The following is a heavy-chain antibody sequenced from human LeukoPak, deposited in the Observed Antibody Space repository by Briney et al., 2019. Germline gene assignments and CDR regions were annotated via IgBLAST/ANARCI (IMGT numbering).Heavy chain of an antibody. Sequence: SETLSLTCAVYGGSFSGYYWSWIRQPAGKGLEWIGRIYTSGSTNYNPSLKSRVTMSVDTSKNQFSLKLSSVTAADTAVYYCARVFGGLVAFDIWGQGTMVTVSS. J-gene: IGHJ3*02. CDR1: GGSFSGYY. CDR3: ARVFGGLVAFDI. CDR2: IYTSGST. D-gene: IGHD3-16*01. V-gene: IGHV4-59*10.